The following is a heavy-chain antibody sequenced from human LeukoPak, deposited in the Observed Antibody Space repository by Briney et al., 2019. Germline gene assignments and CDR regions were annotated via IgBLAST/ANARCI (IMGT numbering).Heavy chain of an antibody. D-gene: IGHD6-6*01. CDR2: INWNGGST. J-gene: IGHJ4*02. CDR3: ARDYAGSSSDY. V-gene: IGHV3-20*01. Sequence: GGSLRLSCAASGCTFDDYGMSWVRQAPGKGLEWVAGINWNGGSTGYADSVKGRFTISTDNAKNSLYLQMNSLRAEDTALYDCARDYAGSSSDYWGQGTLVTVSS. CDR1: GCTFDDYG.